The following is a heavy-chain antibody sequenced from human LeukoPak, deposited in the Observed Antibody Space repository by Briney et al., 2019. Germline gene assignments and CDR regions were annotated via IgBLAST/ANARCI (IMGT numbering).Heavy chain of an antibody. Sequence: ASVKVSCKASGGTFSSYAISWVRQAPGQGLEWMGWISAYNGNTNYAQKLQGRVTMTTDTSTSTAYMELRSLRSDDTAVYYCARENSGYEYFDYWGQGTLVTVSS. D-gene: IGHD5-12*01. V-gene: IGHV1-18*01. CDR2: ISAYNGNT. CDR3: ARENSGYEYFDY. J-gene: IGHJ4*02. CDR1: GGTFSSYA.